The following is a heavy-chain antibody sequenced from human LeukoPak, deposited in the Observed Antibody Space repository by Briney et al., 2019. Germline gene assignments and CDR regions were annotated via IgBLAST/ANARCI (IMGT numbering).Heavy chain of an antibody. CDR3: AREGRDSWWYYYYYMDV. D-gene: IGHD2-15*01. J-gene: IGHJ6*03. CDR1: GFTFSGSA. Sequence: GGSLRLSCAASGFTFSGSAMHWVRQASGKGLEWVGRIRSKANSYATAYAASVKGRFTISRDDSKNTAYLQMNSLRAEDTAVYYCAREGRDSWWYYYYYMDVWGKGTTVTVSS. CDR2: IRSKANSYAT. V-gene: IGHV3-73*01.